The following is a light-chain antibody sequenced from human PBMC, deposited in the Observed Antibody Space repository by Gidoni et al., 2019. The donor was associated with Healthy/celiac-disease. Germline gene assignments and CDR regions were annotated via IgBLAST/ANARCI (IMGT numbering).Light chain of an antibody. Sequence: DIHMTQSPSTLSASVGDRVTITCRASQSISSWLAWYQQKPGKAPKLLIYKASSLDSGVPPRVSGSGSGTEFTLTISSLQPDDFATYYCQQYNSYSQTFGQGTKVEIK. CDR3: QQYNSYSQT. CDR1: QSISSW. CDR2: KAS. J-gene: IGKJ1*01. V-gene: IGKV1-5*03.